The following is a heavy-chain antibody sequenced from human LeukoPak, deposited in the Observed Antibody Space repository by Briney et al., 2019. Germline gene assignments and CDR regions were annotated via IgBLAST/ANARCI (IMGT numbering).Heavy chain of an antibody. D-gene: IGHD6-19*01. CDR2: IYPGDSDT. CDR3: ARRAVAGTNDY. V-gene: IGHV5-51*01. J-gene: IGHJ4*02. CDR1: GYNFATYW. Sequence: GESLKISCKGSGYNFATYWIAWVRQMPGKGLEWMGIIYPGDSDTRYSPSSQGQVTISADKSISTAYLQWSSLKASDSAMYYCARRAVAGTNDYWGQGTLVTVSS.